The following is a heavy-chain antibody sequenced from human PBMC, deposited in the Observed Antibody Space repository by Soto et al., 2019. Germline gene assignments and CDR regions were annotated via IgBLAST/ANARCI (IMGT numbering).Heavy chain of an antibody. D-gene: IGHD2-21*01. CDR3: AIGGDAAHSFLKNYYYGMDL. CDR2: INPKSGIT. CDR1: GFTFTGYY. Sequence: VKVSCKASGFTFTGYYIHWVRQAPGRGLEWMGWINPKSGITNYAHKFQGRVTMTRDTSISTASMELSSLRSDDSAVFFCAIGGDAAHSFLKNYYYGMDLCCQGTPVTVSS. J-gene: IGHJ6*02. V-gene: IGHV1-2*02.